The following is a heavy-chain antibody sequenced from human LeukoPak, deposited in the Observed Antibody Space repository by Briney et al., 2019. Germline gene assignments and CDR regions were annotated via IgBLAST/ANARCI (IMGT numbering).Heavy chain of an antibody. CDR1: GGSFSGYY. Sequence: SETLSLTCAVYGGSFSGYYWSWIRQPPGKGLEWMGEINHSGSTNYNPYLKSRVTISLDTSKNQFSLKLSSVTAADTAVYYCARAGPTYYYGSGSYYGKAYYYYYGMDVWGQGTTVTVSS. J-gene: IGHJ6*02. V-gene: IGHV4-34*01. CDR3: ARAGPTYYYGSGSYYGKAYYYYYGMDV. CDR2: INHSGST. D-gene: IGHD3-10*01.